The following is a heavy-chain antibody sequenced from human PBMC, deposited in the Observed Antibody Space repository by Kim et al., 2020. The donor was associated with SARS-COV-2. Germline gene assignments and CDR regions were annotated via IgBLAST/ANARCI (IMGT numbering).Heavy chain of an antibody. V-gene: IGHV3-13*01. J-gene: IGHJ6*02. Sequence: YPGSVKGRFTISRENAKNSLYLQMNSLRAGDTAVYYCARGGMATDYGMDVWGQGTTVTVSS. CDR3: ARGGMATDYGMDV. D-gene: IGHD5-12*01.